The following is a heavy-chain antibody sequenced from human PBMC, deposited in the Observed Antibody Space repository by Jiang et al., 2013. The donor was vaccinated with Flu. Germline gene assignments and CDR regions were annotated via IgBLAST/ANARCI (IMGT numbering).Heavy chain of an antibody. D-gene: IGHD6-13*01. Sequence: SGAEVKKPGASVKVSCKASGYTFTKYTIHWVRQAPGQRLEWMGWINAGNGDTKYSQNFQGRVAITRDTSASTAYMGLTSLTSEDTAVYYCARGYISAASRFDPWGQGTLVTVSS. CDR2: INAGNGDT. J-gene: IGHJ5*02. CDR1: GYTFTKYT. V-gene: IGHV1-3*01. CDR3: ARGYISAASRFDP.